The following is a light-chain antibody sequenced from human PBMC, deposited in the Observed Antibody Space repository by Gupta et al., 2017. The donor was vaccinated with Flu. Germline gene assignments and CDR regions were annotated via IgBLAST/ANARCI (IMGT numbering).Light chain of an antibody. J-gene: IGKJ5*01. CDR2: DAS. V-gene: IGKV3-11*01. Sequence: PATLSLSPGERATLSCRASQSVRSELAWYQQRPGRAPRLVIFDASHRATGIPARFSGSGSGTDFTLTISSLEPEDFAIYYCQQRANWPVTFGQGTQLEIK. CDR3: QQRANWPVT. CDR1: QSVRSE.